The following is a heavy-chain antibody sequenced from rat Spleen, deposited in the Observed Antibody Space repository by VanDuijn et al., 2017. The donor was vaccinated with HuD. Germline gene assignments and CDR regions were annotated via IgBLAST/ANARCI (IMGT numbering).Heavy chain of an antibody. Sequence: EVQLVESGGGLVQPGRSLKLSCVASGFTFNNYDMAWVRQAPKKGLEWVAFIKYDGGVTYYRDSVKGRFTISRDNAKSTLSLQMDSLRSEDTATYYCARRHYGYTDYFDYWGQGVMVTVSS. J-gene: IGHJ2*01. CDR3: ARRHYGYTDYFDY. V-gene: IGHV5-7*01. CDR1: GFTFNNYD. D-gene: IGHD1-9*01. CDR2: IKYDGGVT.